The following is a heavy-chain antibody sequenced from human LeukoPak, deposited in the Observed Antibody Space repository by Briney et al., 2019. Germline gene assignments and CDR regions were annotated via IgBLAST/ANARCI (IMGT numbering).Heavy chain of an antibody. V-gene: IGHV4-38-2*02. J-gene: IGHJ4*02. CDR2: IYHSGST. D-gene: IGHD6-19*01. CDR3: ARRAPVAGLGFFDF. CDR1: GYSISSGYY. Sequence: SETLSLTCTVSGYSISSGYYRGWIRQPPGKGLEWIGSIYHSGSTYYNPSLKSRVTISVDTSKNQFSLKLSSVTATDTGVYYCARRAPVAGLGFFDFWGQGALVTVSS.